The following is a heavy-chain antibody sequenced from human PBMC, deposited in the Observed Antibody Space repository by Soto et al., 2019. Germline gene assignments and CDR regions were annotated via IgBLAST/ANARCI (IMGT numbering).Heavy chain of an antibody. Sequence: QVQLQQWGAGLLKPSETLSLTCAVYGGSFSGYYWSWIRQPPGKGLEWIGEINHSGSTNYNPSLKSRVTISVDTSKNQFSLKLSSVTAADTAVYYCARASVITMVRGVIRHWGQGTLVTVSS. CDR2: INHSGST. D-gene: IGHD3-10*01. J-gene: IGHJ4*02. CDR1: GGSFSGYY. CDR3: ARASVITMVRGVIRH. V-gene: IGHV4-34*01.